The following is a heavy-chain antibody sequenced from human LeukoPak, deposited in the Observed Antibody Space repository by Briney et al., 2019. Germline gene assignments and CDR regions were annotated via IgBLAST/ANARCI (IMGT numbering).Heavy chain of an antibody. Sequence: GGSLRLSCAASGFTFSSYWMSWVRQAPGKGLEGVANIKQDGSEKYYVDSVKGRFTISRDNSKNTLYLQMNSLRAEDTAVYYCARDKSYYYDKAFDIWGQGTMVTVSS. CDR3: ARDKSYYYDKAFDI. J-gene: IGHJ3*02. D-gene: IGHD3-22*01. V-gene: IGHV3-7*01. CDR2: IKQDGSEK. CDR1: GFTFSSYW.